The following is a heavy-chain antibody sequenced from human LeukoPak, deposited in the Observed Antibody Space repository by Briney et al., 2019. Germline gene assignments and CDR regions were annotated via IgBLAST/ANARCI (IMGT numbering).Heavy chain of an antibody. CDR1: GFTFSYYA. D-gene: IGHD6-19*01. CDR2: ISGSGGST. V-gene: IGHV3-23*01. Sequence: GGSLRLSCAASGFTFSYYAMCWVRQAPGKGLEWVSSISGSGGSTSYADSVKGRFTISRDNSKNTLYLQMNSLRAEDTAVYYCANPGRYSSGWVFPPCFDYWGQGTLVTVSS. CDR3: ANPGRYSSGWVFPPCFDY. J-gene: IGHJ4*02.